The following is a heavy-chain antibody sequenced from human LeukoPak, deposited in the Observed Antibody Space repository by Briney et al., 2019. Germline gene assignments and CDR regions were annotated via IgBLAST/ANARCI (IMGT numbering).Heavy chain of an antibody. CDR1: GGSISSSSYC. CDR3: ASGPSTYGDYAYYYGMDV. CDR2: IYYSGST. V-gene: IGHV4-39*07. D-gene: IGHD4-17*01. Sequence: SETLSLTCTVSGGSISSSSYCWGWIRQPPGKGLEWIGYIYYSGSTYYNPSLKSRVTISVDTSKNQFSLKLSSVAAADTAVYYCASGPSTYGDYAYYYGMDVWGQGTTVTVSS. J-gene: IGHJ6*02.